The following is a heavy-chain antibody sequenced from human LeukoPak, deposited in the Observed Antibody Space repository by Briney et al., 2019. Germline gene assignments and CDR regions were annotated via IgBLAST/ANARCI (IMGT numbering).Heavy chain of an antibody. CDR2: IKQDGSEK. D-gene: IGHD6-19*01. Sequence: GRSLRLSCAASGFTFSSYWMTWVRQAPGKGLEGVADIKQDGSEKYYVDSVKGRFTISRDNAKNSLHLQLNTLRVEDTAFYYSQRESISSGWPRNDYLGQGTLVTVSS. CDR1: GFTFSSYW. V-gene: IGHV3-7*01. CDR3: QRESISSGWPRNDY. J-gene: IGHJ4*02.